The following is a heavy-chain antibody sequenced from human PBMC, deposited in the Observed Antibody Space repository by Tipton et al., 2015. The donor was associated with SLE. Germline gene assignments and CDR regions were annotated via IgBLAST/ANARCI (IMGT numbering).Heavy chain of an antibody. J-gene: IGHJ6*02. V-gene: IGHV4-4*02. Sequence: TLSLTCAVSGGSISSSNWWSWVRQPPGKGLEWIGELYHSGSPNYNPSLKSRVIISLDPSKNQFSLSLTSVTAADTAIYYCARDTYFGLDVWGQGTTVIVSS. D-gene: IGHD3-10*01. CDR3: ARDTYFGLDV. CDR1: GGSISSSNW. CDR2: LYHSGSP.